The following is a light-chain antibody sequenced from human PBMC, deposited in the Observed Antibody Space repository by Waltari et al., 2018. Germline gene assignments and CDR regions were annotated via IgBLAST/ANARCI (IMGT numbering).Light chain of an antibody. Sequence: QSALTQPPSASGSPGQSVTIPCTGTSSHYVSWFQHHPGKAPKLMIYEVSKRPSGVPDRFSGSKSGNTASLTVSGLQADDEAHYYCSSYADNTLVFGGGTKLTVL. CDR3: SSYADNTLV. CDR1: SSHY. V-gene: IGLV2-8*01. CDR2: EVS. J-gene: IGLJ3*02.